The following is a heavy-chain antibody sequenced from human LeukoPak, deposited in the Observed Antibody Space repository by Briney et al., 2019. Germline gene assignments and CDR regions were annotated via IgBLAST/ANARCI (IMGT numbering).Heavy chain of an antibody. Sequence: SVNVSCKASGYTFSSYDISWVRQAPGQGLEWMGGIIPIFGTANYAQKFQGRVTITADESTSTAYMELSSLRSEDTAVYYCARDRETGYSSSWYLKDYWGQGTLVTVSS. J-gene: IGHJ4*02. CDR2: IIPIFGTA. CDR3: ARDRETGYSSSWYLKDY. D-gene: IGHD6-13*01. V-gene: IGHV1-69*13. CDR1: GYTFSSYD.